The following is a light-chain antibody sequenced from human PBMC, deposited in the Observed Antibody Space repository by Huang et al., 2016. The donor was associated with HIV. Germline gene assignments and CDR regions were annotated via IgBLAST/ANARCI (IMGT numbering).Light chain of an antibody. J-gene: IGKJ2*01. V-gene: IGKV1-8*01. Sequence: AIRMTHSPSSLSASTGDRVTITCRASQGISSYLAWYQQKPGKPPDLLIYAASTLQSGVPSRFSGSGSGTDFTLTISCLQSEDFATYYCQQYYTYPYTFGQGTKLEIK. CDR3: QQYYTYPYT. CDR2: AAS. CDR1: QGISSY.